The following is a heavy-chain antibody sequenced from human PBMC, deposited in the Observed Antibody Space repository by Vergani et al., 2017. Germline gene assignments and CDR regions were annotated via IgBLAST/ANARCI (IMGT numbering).Heavy chain of an antibody. J-gene: IGHJ5*02. CDR3: ASSYCSSTSCYWYWFDP. CDR1: GFTFSSYA. D-gene: IGHD2-2*01. CDR2: ISGSSGSTI. V-gene: IGHV3-23*01. Sequence: EVQLLESGGGLVQPGGSLRLSCAASGFTFSSYAMSWVRQAPGKGLEWVSAISGSSGSTIYYADSVKGRFTISRDNAKNSLYLQMNSLRAEDTAVYYCASSYCSSTSCYWYWFDPWGQGTLVTVSS.